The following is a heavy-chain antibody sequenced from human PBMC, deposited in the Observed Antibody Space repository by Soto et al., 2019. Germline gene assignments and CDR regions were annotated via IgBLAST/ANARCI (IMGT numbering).Heavy chain of an antibody. CDR1: SASISSADYY. D-gene: IGHD2-21*02. CDR2: IYYSGST. Sequence: QVQLQESGPGLVKPSQTLSLTCTVSSASISSADYYWSWIRQHPGKGLEWIAYIYYSGSTSYNPSHTSPVIISMDTSRHQFSLTLTSVTAADTAVYYCARARSRCGAACFDYWGQGTLVTVSS. J-gene: IGHJ4*02. V-gene: IGHV4-31*01. CDR3: ARARSRCGAACFDY.